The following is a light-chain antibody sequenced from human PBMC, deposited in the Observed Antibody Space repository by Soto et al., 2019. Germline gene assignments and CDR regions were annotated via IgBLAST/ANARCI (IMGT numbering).Light chain of an antibody. V-gene: IGLV2-14*01. J-gene: IGLJ2*01. CDR2: DVS. Sequence: QSVLTQPASVSGSPGQSITISCTGTSSDVGGYNYVSWYQQHPGKAPKLMIYDVSNRPSGVSNRFSGSKSGNTASLTISGLQADDEADYYCSSYTSISTVVFGGGTKLTVL. CDR1: SSDVGGYNY. CDR3: SSYTSISTVV.